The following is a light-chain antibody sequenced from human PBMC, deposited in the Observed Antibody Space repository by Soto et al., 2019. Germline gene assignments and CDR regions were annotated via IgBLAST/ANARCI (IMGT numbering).Light chain of an antibody. V-gene: IGLV1-40*01. CDR2: GNS. J-gene: IGLJ3*02. Sequence: QSVLTQPPSVSGAPRQRVTISCTGSSSNIGAGYDVHWYQQLPGTAPKLLIYGNSNRPSGVPDRFSGSKSGTSASLAITGLQAEDEADYYCLSYDSSLSGWVFGGGTQLTVL. CDR1: SSNIGAGYD. CDR3: LSYDSSLSGWV.